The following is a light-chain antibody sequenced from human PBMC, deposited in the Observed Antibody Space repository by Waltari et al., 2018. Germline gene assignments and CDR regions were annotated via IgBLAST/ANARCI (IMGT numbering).Light chain of an antibody. CDR2: DAS. J-gene: IGKJ3*01. Sequence: EIVLTQSPATLSLSPGERATLSCRASQSVSSYLACYQQKPGQAPRLLIYDASNRATGIPARFSGSGSGTDFTLTISSLEPEDFAVYYCQQRSNWPREVTFGPGTKVDIK. CDR1: QSVSSY. CDR3: QQRSNWPREVT. V-gene: IGKV3-11*01.